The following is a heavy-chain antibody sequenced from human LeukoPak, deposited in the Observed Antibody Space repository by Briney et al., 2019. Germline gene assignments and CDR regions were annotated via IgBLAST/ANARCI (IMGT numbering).Heavy chain of an antibody. V-gene: IGHV3-7*03. CDR1: GFTFSSHW. J-gene: IGHJ6*02. Sequence: GGSLRLSCAGSGFTFSSHWIGWVRQAPGKGLEWVAHINQDGSQKYYVDSVKGRFTISRDNSKNTLYLQMNSLRAEDTAVYYCAKGYYYDSSGYYPPYYYYGMDVWGQGTTVTVSS. CDR3: AKGYYYDSSGYYPPYYYYGMDV. D-gene: IGHD3-22*01. CDR2: INQDGSQK.